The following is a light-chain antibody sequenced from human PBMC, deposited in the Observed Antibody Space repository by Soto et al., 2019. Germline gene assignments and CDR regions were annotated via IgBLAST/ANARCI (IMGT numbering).Light chain of an antibody. CDR3: QQYYGAPLT. J-gene: IGKJ1*01. Sequence: DIVMTQSPDSLAVSLGERATINCKSSQSLLSRSRHYLSWYQQKPGQPPKLLINWASTREIGVPDRFSGSGSGTDFTLTISSLQAEDVAVYYCQQYYGAPLTFGQGTKVDIK. CDR1: QSLLSRSRHY. V-gene: IGKV4-1*01. CDR2: WAS.